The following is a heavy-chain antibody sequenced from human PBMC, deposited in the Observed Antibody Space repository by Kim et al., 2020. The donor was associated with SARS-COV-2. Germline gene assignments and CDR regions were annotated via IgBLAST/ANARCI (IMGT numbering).Heavy chain of an antibody. V-gene: IGHV3-11*01. CDR1: GFRFSDYT. D-gene: IGHD1-26*01. CDR3: ARGGARDQT. J-gene: IGHJ1*01. CDR2: ITVSGDTI. Sequence: GGSLRLSCVVSGFRFSDYTMSWIRQAPGKGLEWISYITVSGDTIYYADSVKGRFTISRDDAKSSLFLQMNSLRGDDTAIYYCARGGARDQTWGQGTL.